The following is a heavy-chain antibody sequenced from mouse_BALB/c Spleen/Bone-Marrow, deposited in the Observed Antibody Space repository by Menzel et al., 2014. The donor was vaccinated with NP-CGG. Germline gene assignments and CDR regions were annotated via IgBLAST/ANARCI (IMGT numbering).Heavy chain of an antibody. V-gene: IGHV1S81*02. Sequence: VQLQQSGAELVKPGASVKLSCKASGYTFTSYYMYWVKQRPGQGLEWIGGINPSNGGTNFNEKFKGKATPTVDKSSSTAYMQLSSLTSEDSAVYYCTRGLRAWFAYWGQGTLVTVSA. CDR3: TRGLRAWFAY. CDR1: GYTFTSYY. D-gene: IGHD3-1*01. J-gene: IGHJ3*01. CDR2: INPSNGGT.